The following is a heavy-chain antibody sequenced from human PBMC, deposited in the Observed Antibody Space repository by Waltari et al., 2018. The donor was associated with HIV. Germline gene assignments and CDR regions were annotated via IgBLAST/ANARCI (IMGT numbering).Heavy chain of an antibody. D-gene: IGHD1-26*01. J-gene: IGHJ6*02. V-gene: IGHV4-61*02. CDR2: IYTSGST. CDR3: ARGIVGAKEKNNGMDV. Sequence: QVQLQESGPRLVRPSPTLSLPCTVSGCSISIGSYSWSWIRQPAGKGLEWIGRIYTSGSTNYNPSLKSRVTISVDTSRNEFSLRLSSVTAADTGVYYCARGIVGAKEKNNGMDVWGQGTTVTVSS. CDR1: GCSISIGSYS.